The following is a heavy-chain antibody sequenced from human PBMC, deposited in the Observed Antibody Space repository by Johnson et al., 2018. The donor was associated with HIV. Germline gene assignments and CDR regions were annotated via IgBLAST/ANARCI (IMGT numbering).Heavy chain of an antibody. CDR3: AKDGGS. CDR2: ISGSGGST. J-gene: IGHJ3*01. D-gene: IGHD3-16*01. V-gene: IGHV3-23*04. Sequence: VQLVESGGDLVKAGGSLRLSCAASGSTFSDYYMSWIRQAPGKGLEWVSAISGSGGSTYFADSVKGRFTISRDNSKNTLFLQMNSLRVEDTAIYYCAKDGGSWGQGTMVTVSS. CDR1: GSTFSDYY.